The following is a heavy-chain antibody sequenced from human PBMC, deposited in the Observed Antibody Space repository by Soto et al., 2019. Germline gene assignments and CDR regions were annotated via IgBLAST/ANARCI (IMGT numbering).Heavy chain of an antibody. Sequence: PGGSLRLSCAAFGFTLDKYTMGWVRQAPGKGLEWVAESFSSGGTQYADPVKGRFTISRDNSRNMVFLQMNGLRVEDTALYYCARDREPDGIWTFDSWGQGALVTVSS. J-gene: IGHJ4*02. CDR1: GFTLDKYT. CDR2: SFSSGGT. V-gene: IGHV3-53*01. CDR3: ARDREPDGIWTFDS. D-gene: IGHD3-9*01.